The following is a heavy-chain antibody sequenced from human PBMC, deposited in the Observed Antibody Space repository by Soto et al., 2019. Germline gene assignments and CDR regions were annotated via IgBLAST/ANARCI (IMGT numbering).Heavy chain of an antibody. CDR2: IYHSGST. D-gene: IGHD5-12*01. J-gene: IGHJ4*02. CDR3: AREGGYSHRYFDY. CDR1: GGSISSSNW. V-gene: IGHV4-4*02. Sequence: QVQLQESGPGLVKPSGTLSLTCAVSGGSISSSNWWSWVRQPPGKGLEWIGEIYHSGSTDYNPSLKGRVTISVDKSKNQCSLKLSSVTAADTAVYYCAREGGYSHRYFDYWGQGTLVTVSS.